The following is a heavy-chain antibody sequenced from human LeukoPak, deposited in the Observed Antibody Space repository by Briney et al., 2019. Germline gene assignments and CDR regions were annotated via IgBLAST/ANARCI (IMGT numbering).Heavy chain of an antibody. CDR2: IKSKTDGGTT. CDR1: GFTFSNAW. Sequence: GGSLRLSCAASGFTFSNAWMSWVRQAPGKGLEWVGRIKSKTDGGTTDYAAPVKGRFTISRDDSKNTLYLQMNSLKTEDTAVYYCTTAFNRDDYGLSDFDYCGQGTLVPVSA. D-gene: IGHD4-17*01. CDR3: TTAFNRDDYGLSDFDY. J-gene: IGHJ4*02. V-gene: IGHV3-15*01.